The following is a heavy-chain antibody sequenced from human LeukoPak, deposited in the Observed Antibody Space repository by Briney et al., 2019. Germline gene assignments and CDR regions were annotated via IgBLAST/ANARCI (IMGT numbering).Heavy chain of an antibody. J-gene: IGHJ5*01. V-gene: IGHV4-59*08. CDR3: ARHGEQQLVRRWFDS. D-gene: IGHD6-13*01. Sequence: PSETLSLTCTVSGGSISSYYWSWIRQPPGKGLEWIGYMYYSGSPNYNPSLKSRVTISVDRSTNLLSLKLSSVTAADTAVYYCARHGEQQLVRRWFDSWGQGTLVTVSS. CDR2: MYYSGSP. CDR1: GGSISSYY.